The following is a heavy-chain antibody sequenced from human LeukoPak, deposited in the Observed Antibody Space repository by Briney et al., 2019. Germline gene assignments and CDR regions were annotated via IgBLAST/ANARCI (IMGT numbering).Heavy chain of an antibody. CDR2: INTDGSST. Sequence: PGGSLRLSCAASGFTFSNYWMHWVRQAPGKGLLWVSRINTDGSSTSYADSVKGRFTITRDNAKNMVYLQMNSLRGEDTAVYYCARENFDPWGQRTQVTVSS. CDR3: ARENFDP. V-gene: IGHV3-74*01. J-gene: IGHJ5*02. CDR1: GFTFSNYW.